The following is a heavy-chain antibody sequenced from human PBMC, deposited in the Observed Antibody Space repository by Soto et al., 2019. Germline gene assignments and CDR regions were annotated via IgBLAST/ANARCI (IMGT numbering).Heavy chain of an antibody. CDR1: GFTFSSYG. Sequence: PGGSLRLSCAASGFTFSSYGMHWVRQAPGKGLEWVAAMWCSSSYKYYADSVKGRFTISRDNAKNSLYLQMSSLRAEDTAVYYCARDLGYYDSSGRRSAFDIWGQGTMVTVSS. D-gene: IGHD3-22*01. V-gene: IGHV3-33*01. J-gene: IGHJ3*02. CDR2: MWCSSSYK. CDR3: ARDLGYYDSSGRRSAFDI.